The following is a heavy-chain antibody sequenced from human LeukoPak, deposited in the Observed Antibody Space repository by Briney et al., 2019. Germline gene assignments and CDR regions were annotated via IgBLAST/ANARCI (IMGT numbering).Heavy chain of an antibody. Sequence: SQTLSLTCAISGDSVSSNSAAWNWIRQSPSRGLEWLGSTYYRSKWYNDDAVSVKSPISITPDTSKNQFSLQLNSVTPEDTAVYYCARDSSSWYGYFQYWGQGTLVTVSS. CDR3: ARDSSSWYGYFQY. CDR1: GDSVSSNSAA. CDR2: TYYRSKWYN. V-gene: IGHV6-1*01. J-gene: IGHJ1*01. D-gene: IGHD3-22*01.